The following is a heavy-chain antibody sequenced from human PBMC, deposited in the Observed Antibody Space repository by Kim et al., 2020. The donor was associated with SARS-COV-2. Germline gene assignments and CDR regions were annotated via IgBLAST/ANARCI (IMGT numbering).Heavy chain of an antibody. V-gene: IGHV4-61*06. J-gene: IGHJ4*02. CDR2: T. D-gene: IGHD6-19*01. Sequence: TNYNPSLKSRVTISVDTSKNQFSLKLSSVTAADTAVYYCARSSGWYSYGYWGQGTLVTVSS. CDR3: ARSSGWYSYGY.